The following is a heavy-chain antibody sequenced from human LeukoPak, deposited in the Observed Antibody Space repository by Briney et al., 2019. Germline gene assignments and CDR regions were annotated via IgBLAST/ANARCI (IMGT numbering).Heavy chain of an antibody. Sequence: GGSLRLSCAASGFTFSRYWMTGVRQAPGKGLEGVANIKQDGSEKYYVGSVMGRFTISRDNAKNSLFLQMNSLRAEDTAVYYCARPHSISGDDAFDIWGHGTMVSVSS. D-gene: IGHD3-3*01. CDR2: IKQDGSEK. CDR3: ARPHSISGDDAFDI. CDR1: GFTFSRYW. V-gene: IGHV3-7*01. J-gene: IGHJ3*02.